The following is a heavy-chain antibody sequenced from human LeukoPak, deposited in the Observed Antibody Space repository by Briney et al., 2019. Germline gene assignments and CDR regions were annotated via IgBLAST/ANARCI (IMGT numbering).Heavy chain of an antibody. CDR1: GYTFTSYY. Sequence: GVSVKVSCKASGYTFTSYYMHWVRQAPGQGLEWMGIINPSGGSTSYAQKFQGRVTMTRDTSTSTVYMELSSLRSEDTAVYYCARDTREAYCDGECYSNYWYFDLWGRGTLVTVSS. CDR2: INPSGGST. CDR3: ARDTREAYCDGECYSNYWYFDL. V-gene: IGHV1-46*01. J-gene: IGHJ2*01. D-gene: IGHD2-21*01.